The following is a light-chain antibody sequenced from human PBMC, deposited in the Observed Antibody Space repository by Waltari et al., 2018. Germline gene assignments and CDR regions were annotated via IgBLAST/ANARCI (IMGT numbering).Light chain of an antibody. J-gene: IGKJ4*01. CDR2: AAS. CDR3: QQSYSTYPT. V-gene: IGKV1-39*01. CDR1: QSISSY. Sequence: DIQMTQSPSSLSASVGDRVTIPGRASQSISSYLNWYQQKPGKAPKLLIYAASSLQSGVPSRFSGSGSGTDFTLTISSLQPEDFATYYCQQSYSTYPTFGGGTKVEIK.